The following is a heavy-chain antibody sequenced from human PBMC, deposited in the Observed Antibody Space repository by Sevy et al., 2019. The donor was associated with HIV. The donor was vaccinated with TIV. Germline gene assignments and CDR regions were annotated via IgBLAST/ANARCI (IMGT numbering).Heavy chain of an antibody. J-gene: IGHJ6*02. V-gene: IGHV1-69*13. D-gene: IGHD3-10*01. CDR2: IIPIFGTT. CDR3: ARPSYGSGRGYQNYFYYYGMDD. CDR1: GGTFSSFA. Sequence: ASVKVSCKASGGTFSSFALSWVRQAPGQGLEWMGGIIPIFGTTKYAQKFQGRVTIIADESTSTAYMELSSRGSEDTAVYYCARPSYGSGRGYQNYFYYYGMDDWGPGTTVTVSS.